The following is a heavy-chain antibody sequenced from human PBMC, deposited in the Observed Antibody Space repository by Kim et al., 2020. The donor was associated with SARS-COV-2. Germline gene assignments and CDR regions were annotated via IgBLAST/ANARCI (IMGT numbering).Heavy chain of an antibody. J-gene: IGHJ6*02. V-gene: IGHV7-4-1*02. CDR1: GYTFTSYA. CDR2: INTNTGNP. CDR3: ARGGSGSGWYPYYYYYYGMDV. Sequence: ASVKVSCKASGYTFTSYAMNWVRQAPGQGLEWMGWINTNTGNPTYAQGFTGRFVFSLDTSVSTAYLQISSLKAEDTAVYYCARGGSGSGWYPYYYYYYGMDVWGQGTTVTVSS. D-gene: IGHD6-19*01.